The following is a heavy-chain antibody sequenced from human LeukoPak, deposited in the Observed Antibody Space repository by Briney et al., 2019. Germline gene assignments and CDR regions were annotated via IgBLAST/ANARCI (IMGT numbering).Heavy chain of an antibody. CDR1: GFTFSSYG. Sequence: GSLRLSCAASGFTFSSYGMHWVRQAPGKGLEWVAFIRYDGSNKYYADSVKGRFTISRDNSKNTLYLQMNSLRAEDTAVYYCAKDMAPWGYYGMDVWGQGTTVTVSS. CDR2: IRYDGSNK. D-gene: IGHD3-10*01. V-gene: IGHV3-30*02. CDR3: AKDMAPWGYYGMDV. J-gene: IGHJ6*02.